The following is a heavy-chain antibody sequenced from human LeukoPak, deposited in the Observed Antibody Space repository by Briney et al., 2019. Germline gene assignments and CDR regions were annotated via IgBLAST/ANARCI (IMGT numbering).Heavy chain of an antibody. Sequence: RGSLRVSCPASGFRFSNAWMSWVRQAPGKGLEWVGRIKSKTDGGTTDYAAPVKGRFTISRDDSKNTLYLQMNSLKTEDTAVYYCTTDYPSVAGTYSFDYWGQGTLVTVSS. D-gene: IGHD6-19*01. J-gene: IGHJ4*02. CDR1: GFRFSNAW. CDR2: IKSKTDGGTT. CDR3: TTDYPSVAGTYSFDY. V-gene: IGHV3-15*01.